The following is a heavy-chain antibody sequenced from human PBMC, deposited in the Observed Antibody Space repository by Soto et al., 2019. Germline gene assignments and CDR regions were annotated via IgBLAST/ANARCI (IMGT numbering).Heavy chain of an antibody. CDR2: ISAYNGNT. D-gene: IGHD3-3*01. Sequence: ASVKVSCKASGYTFTSYGISWVRQAPGQGLEWMGWISAYNGNTNYAQKLQGRVTMTTDTSTSTAYMELRSLRSDDTAVYYCARDRDYDFWSGYYTGIPSYYGMDVWGQGTTVTVSS. J-gene: IGHJ6*02. V-gene: IGHV1-18*01. CDR1: GYTFTSYG. CDR3: ARDRDYDFWSGYYTGIPSYYGMDV.